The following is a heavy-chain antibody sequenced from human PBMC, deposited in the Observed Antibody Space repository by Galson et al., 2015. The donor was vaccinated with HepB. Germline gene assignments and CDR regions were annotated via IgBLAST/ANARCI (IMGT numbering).Heavy chain of an antibody. Sequence: SLRLSCAVSGFTFEDYGMHWVRQAPGKGLEWVSGITWNSDSVYYADSVKGRFTISRDNAENSLYLQMNSLRPEDTAFYYCTRDMRDIVLSLFDFWGQGTLVTVSS. V-gene: IGHV3-9*01. CDR3: TRDMRDIVLSLFDF. D-gene: IGHD3-16*02. J-gene: IGHJ4*02. CDR1: GFTFEDYG. CDR2: ITWNSDSV.